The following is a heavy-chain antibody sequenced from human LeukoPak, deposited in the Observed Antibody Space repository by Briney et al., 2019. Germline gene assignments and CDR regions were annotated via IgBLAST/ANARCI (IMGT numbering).Heavy chain of an antibody. V-gene: IGHV5-51*01. Sequence: GASLQIFSYGSCCGFISYWIGWVRRQPRGEGLWMGIIYPGDSDTRYRPSFQGQVTISAHKSISTTYLQWSSLKASDTAMYYCARQIRRGMIGAFDIWGQGTMVTVSS. CDR1: CCGFISYW. D-gene: IGHD3-22*01. CDR2: IYPGDSDT. J-gene: IGHJ3*02. CDR3: ARQIRRGMIGAFDI.